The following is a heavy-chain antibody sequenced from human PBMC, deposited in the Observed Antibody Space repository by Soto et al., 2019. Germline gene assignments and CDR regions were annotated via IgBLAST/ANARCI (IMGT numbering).Heavy chain of an antibody. CDR1: GFTFSSYW. J-gene: IGHJ4*02. CDR3: ARGGKYYFGY. Sequence: GGSLRLSCAASGFTFSSYWMSWVRQAPGKGPEWVAKIKEDGTEKHYVDSVKGRFTISRDNAKNSLYLQMNSLRAEDTAVYYCARGGKYYFGYWGQGTLVTVSS. V-gene: IGHV3-7*01. CDR2: IKEDGTEK.